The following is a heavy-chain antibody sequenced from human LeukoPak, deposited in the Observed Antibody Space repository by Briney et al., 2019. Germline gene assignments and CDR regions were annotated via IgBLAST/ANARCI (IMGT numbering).Heavy chain of an antibody. J-gene: IGHJ4*02. CDR2: IIPIFGTA. D-gene: IGHD5-18*01. Sequence: ASVKVSCKASGGTFISYAISWVRQAPGQGLEWMGRIIPIFGTANYAQKFQGRVTITTDESTSTAYMELSSLRSEDTAVYYCARDRIQLWFSHPFYFDYWGQGTLVTVSS. V-gene: IGHV1-69*05. CDR1: GGTFISYA. CDR3: ARDRIQLWFSHPFYFDY.